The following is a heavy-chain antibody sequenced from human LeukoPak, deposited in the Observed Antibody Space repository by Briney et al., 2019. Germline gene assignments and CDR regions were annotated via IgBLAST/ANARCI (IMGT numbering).Heavy chain of an antibody. CDR3: ARSRSVTYYNADD. D-gene: IGHD3-10*01. V-gene: IGHV3-48*03. CDR2: ISNSGNTI. J-gene: IGHJ6*04. CDR1: GFTFSSYD. Sequence: PGGSLRLSCAAFGFTFSSYDMTWVRQAPGKGLEWVSYISNSGNTIYYADSVKGRFTISRDNSLYLQMNSLRAEDTAVYYCARSRSVTYYNADDWGKGTTVTISS.